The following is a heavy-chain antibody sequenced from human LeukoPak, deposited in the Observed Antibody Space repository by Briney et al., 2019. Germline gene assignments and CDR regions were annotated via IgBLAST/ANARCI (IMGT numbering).Heavy chain of an antibody. V-gene: IGHV3-48*04. CDR3: ARDLGMATTDY. CDR2: ISSSSSTI. Sequence: QTGGSLRLSCAASGFTFSSYSMNWVRQAPGKGLEWVSYISSSSSTIYYADSVKGRFTISRDNAKNSLYLQMNSLRAEDTAVYYCARDLGMATTDYWGQGTLVTVSS. CDR1: GFTFSSYS. J-gene: IGHJ4*02. D-gene: IGHD5-24*01.